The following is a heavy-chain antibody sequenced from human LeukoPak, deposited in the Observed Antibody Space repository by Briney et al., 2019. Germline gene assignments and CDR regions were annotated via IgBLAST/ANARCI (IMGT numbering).Heavy chain of an antibody. V-gene: IGHV4-34*01. CDR1: GGSFSGYY. CDR2: INHSGST. D-gene: IGHD2/OR15-2a*01. CDR3: ARQWGVLSYLFDY. Sequence: SETLSLTCAVYGGSFSGYYWSWIRQPPGKGLEWIGEINHSGSTNYNPSLKSRVAISVDTSKNQFSLKLSSVTAADTAVYYCARQWGVLSYLFDYWGQGTLVTVSS. J-gene: IGHJ4*02.